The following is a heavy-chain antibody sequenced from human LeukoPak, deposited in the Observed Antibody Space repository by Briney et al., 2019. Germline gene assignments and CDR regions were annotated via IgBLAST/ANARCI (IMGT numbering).Heavy chain of an antibody. J-gene: IGHJ4*02. V-gene: IGHV3-23*01. Sequence: GGSLRLSCAASGFTFSSYAMSWVRQAPGKGLEWVSAISGSGGSTYYADSVKGRFTISRDNSKNTLYLQMNSLRAEDTAVYYCAKGGVGDYDFWSGYPPFDYWGQGTLVTVSS. CDR3: AKGGVGDYDFWSGYPPFDY. D-gene: IGHD3-3*01. CDR2: ISGSGGST. CDR1: GFTFSSYA.